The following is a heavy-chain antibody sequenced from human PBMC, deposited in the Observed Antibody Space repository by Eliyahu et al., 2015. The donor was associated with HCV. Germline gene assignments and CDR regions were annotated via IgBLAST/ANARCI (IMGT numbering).Heavy chain of an antibody. Sequence: QVQLQESGPGLVKPSETLSLTCXVSGGSITTYYWSWIRQPPGKGLXXIGYIHYSGXTNHNPPLKSRVTISIDTSKNQFSLNLTSVTAADTAVYYCASGGGGIAVAGTGGWFDPWGQGTLVTVSS. J-gene: IGHJ5*02. V-gene: IGHV4-59*01. CDR3: ASGGGGIAVAGTGGWFDP. D-gene: IGHD6-19*01. CDR2: IHYSGXT. CDR1: GGSITTYY.